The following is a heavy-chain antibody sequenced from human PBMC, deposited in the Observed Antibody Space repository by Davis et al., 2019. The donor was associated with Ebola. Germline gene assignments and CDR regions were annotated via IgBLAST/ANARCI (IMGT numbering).Heavy chain of an antibody. CDR3: ARRVTKSLDP. Sequence: GESLKISCKGSGYNFATSWIGWVRQMPGKGLEWMGVIYPGDSDTTYSPSFQGRVTISVDTSISTAYLQWSSLKASDTAMYYCARRVTKSLDPWGQGTLVTVSS. J-gene: IGHJ5*02. CDR2: IYPGDSDT. CDR1: GYNFATSW. V-gene: IGHV5-51*01. D-gene: IGHD2-21*02.